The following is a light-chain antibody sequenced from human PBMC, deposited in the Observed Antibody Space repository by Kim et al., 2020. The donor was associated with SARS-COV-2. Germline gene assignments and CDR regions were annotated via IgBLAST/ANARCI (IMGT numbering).Light chain of an antibody. Sequence: SSELTQDPAVSVALGQTVRITCQGASLRSYYATWYQQKPGQAPVLIIYGKNNRPSGIPDRFSGSGSGNTASLTITGTQAEDEADYYCNSRDSSGDHWVFGGGNKLTVL. CDR1: SLRSYY. J-gene: IGLJ3*02. CDR3: NSRDSSGDHWV. CDR2: GKN. V-gene: IGLV3-19*01.